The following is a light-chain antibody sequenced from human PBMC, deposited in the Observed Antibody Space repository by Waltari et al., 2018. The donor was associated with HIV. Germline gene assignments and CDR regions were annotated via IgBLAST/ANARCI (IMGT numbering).Light chain of an antibody. J-gene: IGLJ2*01. CDR2: DEN. V-gene: IGLV1-51*01. CDR1: TSNIGHNY. Sequence: QSVLTQPPSVSAAPGQKVTISCSGSTSNIGHNYVSWYPQLPGTAPKLLIDDENKRPTRITDRFSGSKSGRSATLGGTGLQTGGEADYYCATWDSSLSAVVFGGGTKLTVL. CDR3: ATWDSSLSAVV.